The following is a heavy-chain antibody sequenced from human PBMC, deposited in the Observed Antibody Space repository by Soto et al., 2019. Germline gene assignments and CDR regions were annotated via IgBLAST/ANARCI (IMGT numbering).Heavy chain of an antibody. CDR3: ARATPGGGYYKTGDYYYGMDV. V-gene: IGHV1-3*01. CDR2: INAGNGNT. J-gene: IGHJ6*02. Sequence: ASVKVSCKASGYTFTSYAMHWVRQAPGQRLEWMGWINAGNGNTKYSQKFQGRVTITRDTSASTAYMELSSLRSEDTAVYYCARATPGGGYYKTGDYYYGMDVWGQGTTVTVSS. CDR1: GYTFTSYA. D-gene: IGHD3-3*01.